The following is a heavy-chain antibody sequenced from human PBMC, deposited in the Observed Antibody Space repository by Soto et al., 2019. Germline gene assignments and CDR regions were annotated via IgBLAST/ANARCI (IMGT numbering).Heavy chain of an antibody. CDR1: GFTFSSYA. Sequence: PGGSLRLSCAASGFTFSSYAMSWVRQAPGKGLEWVSAISGSGGSTYYADSVKGRFTISRENAKNSLYLQMNSLRAEDTAVYYCARAGHGSGYYGYSDYYFDYWGQGTLVTVSS. D-gene: IGHD3-22*01. J-gene: IGHJ4*02. CDR3: ARAGHGSGYYGYSDYYFDY. V-gene: IGHV3-23*01. CDR2: ISGSGGST.